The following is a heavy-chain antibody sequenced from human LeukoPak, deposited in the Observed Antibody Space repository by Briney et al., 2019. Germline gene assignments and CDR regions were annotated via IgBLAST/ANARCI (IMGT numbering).Heavy chain of an antibody. V-gene: IGHV3-23*01. CDR3: AKDGGLWVSAHWGDS. J-gene: IGHJ4*02. D-gene: IGHD7-27*01. Sequence: GGSLRLSCTASGFAFSSYTMSWVRQAPGKGLRWVSTITTGGPNTYYADSVKGRFTVSRDDSKNTLYLQMNSLRAEDTAVYYCAKDGGLWVSAHWGDSWGRGTLVTVSS. CDR2: ITTGGPNT. CDR1: GFAFSSYT.